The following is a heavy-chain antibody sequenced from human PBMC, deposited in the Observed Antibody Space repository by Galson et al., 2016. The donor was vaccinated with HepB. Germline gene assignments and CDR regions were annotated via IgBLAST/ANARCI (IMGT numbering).Heavy chain of an antibody. V-gene: IGHV3-30*04. CDR1: GFTFSRIA. J-gene: IGHJ3*02. Sequence: SLRLSCAASGFTFSRIAMHWVRQAPGKGLKWVVVISYDGGSNYYADSVKGRFTISRDNSKNTLYLQMNSLRAEDSAVYYCARVIGGTLDALDTWGQGTMVTVSS. CDR2: ISYDGGSN. CDR3: ARVIGGTLDALDT. D-gene: IGHD2-21*01.